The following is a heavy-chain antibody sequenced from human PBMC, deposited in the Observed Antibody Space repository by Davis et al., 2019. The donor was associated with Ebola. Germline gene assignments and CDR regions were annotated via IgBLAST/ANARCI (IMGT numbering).Heavy chain of an antibody. CDR2: IHYSGST. CDR1: GGSISSYY. V-gene: IGHV4-59*01. D-gene: IGHD6-19*01. Sequence: MPSETLSLTCTVSGGSISSYYWSWIRQPPGKGLEWIGYIHYSGSTNYNPSLKSRVTISVDTSKNQFSLKLSSVTAADTAVYYCARARRSSGWYEDYWGQGTLVTVSS. CDR3: ARARRSSGWYEDY. J-gene: IGHJ4*02.